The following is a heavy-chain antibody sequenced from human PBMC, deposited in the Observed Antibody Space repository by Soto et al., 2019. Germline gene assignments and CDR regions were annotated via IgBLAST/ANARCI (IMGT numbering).Heavy chain of an antibody. CDR1: GGSINRHY. Sequence: SETLSLTCTVSGGSINRHYWSWIRQPPGKGLEWIGYISYSGSTTYNSSLKSRVTISVDTSKNQFSLKVTSVTAADTALYYCAILACDWSPFDSWGQGARVTVSS. CDR3: AILACDWSPFDS. CDR2: ISYSGST. D-gene: IGHD2-21*01. J-gene: IGHJ4*02. V-gene: IGHV4-59*11.